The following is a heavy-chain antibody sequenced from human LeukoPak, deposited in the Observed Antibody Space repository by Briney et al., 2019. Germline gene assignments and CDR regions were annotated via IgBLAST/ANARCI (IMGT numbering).Heavy chain of an antibody. Sequence: GGSLRLSCAASGFTFSSYSMNWVRQASGKGLEWVGHIKSKANSYATSYAASVKGRFTISRDDSKNTAYLQMRSLKAGDTAVYYCTSFIVGASRVDYWGQGTLVTVSS. CDR1: GFTFSSYS. CDR3: TSFIVGASRVDY. J-gene: IGHJ4*02. CDR2: IKSKANSYAT. V-gene: IGHV3-73*01. D-gene: IGHD1-26*01.